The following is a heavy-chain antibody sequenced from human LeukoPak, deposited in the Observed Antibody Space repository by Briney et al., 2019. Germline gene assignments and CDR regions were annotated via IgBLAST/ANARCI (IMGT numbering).Heavy chain of an antibody. CDR3: ARDYAPNMGSGYTSPDY. CDR2: LYSGGNT. D-gene: IGHD3-22*01. J-gene: IGHJ4*02. Sequence: GGSLRLSCVVSGFTVSSNYMSWVRQAPGKGLEWVSVLYSGGNTYHADSVKGRFTISRDNAKNSLYLQMNSLRDEDTAVYYCARDYAPNMGSGYTSPDYWGQGTLVTVSS. CDR1: GFTVSSNY. V-gene: IGHV3-53*01.